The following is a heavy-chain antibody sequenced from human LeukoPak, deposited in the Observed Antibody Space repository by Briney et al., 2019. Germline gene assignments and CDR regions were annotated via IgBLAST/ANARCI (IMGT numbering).Heavy chain of an antibody. CDR1: GGSISSYY. V-gene: IGHV4-59*08. J-gene: IGHJ4*02. D-gene: IGHD1-26*01. Sequence: KPSETLSLTCTVSGGSISSYYWSWIRQPPGKGLEWIGYIYYSGSTSYNPSLKSRVTISVDTSKNQFSLKLSSVTAADTAVYYCASSRGIVGASAILDYWGQGTLVTVSS. CDR2: IYYSGST. CDR3: ASSRGIVGASAILDY.